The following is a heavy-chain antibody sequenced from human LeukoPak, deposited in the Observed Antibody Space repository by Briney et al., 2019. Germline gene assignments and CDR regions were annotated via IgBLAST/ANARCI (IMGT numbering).Heavy chain of an antibody. CDR2: IIPMFGTA. CDR1: GGTFRNDA. J-gene: IGHJ3*02. CDR3: ARAGATVVTLSDNGAFGI. D-gene: IGHD4-23*01. Sequence: GASVKVSCKASGGTFRNDAFNWVRQAPGQGLEWMGGIIPMFGTAQYAQKFQDRLTISADESTTTAHMQLSSLKSDDTAVYYCARAGATVVTLSDNGAFGIWGQGTVVTVSP. V-gene: IGHV1-69*13.